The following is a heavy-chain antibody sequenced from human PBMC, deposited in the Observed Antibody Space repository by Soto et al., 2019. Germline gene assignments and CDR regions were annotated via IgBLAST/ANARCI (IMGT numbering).Heavy chain of an antibody. CDR1: GDSISSYY. J-gene: IGHJ3*02. CDR2: IYYSGST. V-gene: IGHV4-59*01. Sequence: PSETLSLTCTVSGDSISSYYWSWIRLPPGKGLEWIGYIYYSGSTSYNPSLQSRVTISVDTSKNQFSLKLTSVTAADTAMYYCARQKAFFDAFDMWGRGTLVTVSS. CDR3: ARQKAFFDAFDM.